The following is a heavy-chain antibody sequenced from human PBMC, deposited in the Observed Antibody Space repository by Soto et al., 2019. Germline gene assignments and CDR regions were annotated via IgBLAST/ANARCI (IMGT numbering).Heavy chain of an antibody. V-gene: IGHV3-23*01. J-gene: IGHJ4*02. CDR3: AKAKSLRAVRGSSFDY. CDR1: EFMFSSYA. Sequence: DVQLLESGGGLVQPGGSLRLSLEASEFMFSSYAMSWVRQAPGKGLEWVSTISPTGDNTYYADSVKGRFTLSRDNSKDTLSLQMNSLTTEDTAVYYCAKAKSLRAVRGSSFDYWGQGALVTVSS. CDR2: ISPTGDNT. D-gene: IGHD6-19*01.